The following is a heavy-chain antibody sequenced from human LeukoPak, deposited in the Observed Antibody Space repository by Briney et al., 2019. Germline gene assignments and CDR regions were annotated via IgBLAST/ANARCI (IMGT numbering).Heavy chain of an antibody. V-gene: IGHV1-46*01. CDR3: ARYDYGDYVLDY. CDR1: GYTFTSYY. CDR2: INPSGGST. Sequence: ASVKVSCKASGYTFTSYYMHWVRQAPGQGLEWMGIINPSGGSTSCAQKFQGRVTMTRDTSTSTVYMELSSLRSEDTAVYYCARYDYGDYVLDYWGQGTLVTVSS. J-gene: IGHJ4*02. D-gene: IGHD4-17*01.